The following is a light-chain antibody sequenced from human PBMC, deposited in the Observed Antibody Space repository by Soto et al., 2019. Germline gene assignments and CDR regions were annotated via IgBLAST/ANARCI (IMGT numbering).Light chain of an antibody. CDR3: QQRSNWRSIT. V-gene: IGKV3D-20*02. J-gene: IGKJ5*01. Sequence: DIVLTQSPGTLSSSPGGRATLSCRASQSVTDNYLAWYQHKPGQAPRLLIYGASSRATGIPDRFSGSGSGTDFTLTISSLEPEDFAVYYCQQRSNWRSITFGQGTRLEIK. CDR1: QSVTDNY. CDR2: GAS.